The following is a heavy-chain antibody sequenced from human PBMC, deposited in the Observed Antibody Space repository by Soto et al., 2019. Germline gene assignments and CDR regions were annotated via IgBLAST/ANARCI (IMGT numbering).Heavy chain of an antibody. V-gene: IGHV4-4*02. D-gene: IGHD1-7*01. J-gene: IGHJ4*02. CDR3: ASRDPGTSVDY. Sequence: SETLSLTCAVSGGSFTSNNWWTWVRQPPGQGLEWIGEIYRTGSTNFNPSLKSRVTISLDKSENQFSLKVTSLTAADTAVYYCASRDPGTSVDYWGQGTLVTVSS. CDR2: IYRTGST. CDR1: GGSFTSNNW.